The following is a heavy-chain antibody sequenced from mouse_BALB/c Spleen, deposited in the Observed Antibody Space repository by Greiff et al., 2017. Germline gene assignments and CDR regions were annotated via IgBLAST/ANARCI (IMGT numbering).Heavy chain of an antibody. V-gene: IGHV5-6-5*01. Sequence: EVQVVESGGGLVKPGGSLKLSCAASGFTFSSYAMSWVRQTPEKRLEWVASISSGGSTYYPDSVKGRFTISRDNAKNTLYLQMSSLKSEDTAMYYCTRVNWDGPYAMDYWGQGTSVTVSS. CDR2: ISSGGST. J-gene: IGHJ4*01. CDR3: TRVNWDGPYAMDY. D-gene: IGHD4-1*02. CDR1: GFTFSSYA.